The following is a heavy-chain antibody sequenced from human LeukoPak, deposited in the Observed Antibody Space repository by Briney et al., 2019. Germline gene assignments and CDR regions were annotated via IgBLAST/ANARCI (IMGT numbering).Heavy chain of an antibody. CDR2: IYYSGST. V-gene: IGHV4-59*01. D-gene: IGHD5-18*01. Sequence: PSETLSLTCTVSGGSISSYYWSWIRQPPGKGLEWIGYIYYSGSTNYKSSLKSRVTISVDTSKNQFSLKLSSATAADTAVYYCARTTEGGYSYGYFYYYYMDVWGKGTTVTISS. CDR3: ARTTEGGYSYGYFYYYYMDV. CDR1: GGSISSYY. J-gene: IGHJ6*03.